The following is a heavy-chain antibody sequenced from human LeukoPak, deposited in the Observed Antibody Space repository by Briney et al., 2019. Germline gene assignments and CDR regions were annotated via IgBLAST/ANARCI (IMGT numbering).Heavy chain of an antibody. J-gene: IGHJ5*02. CDR3: ARVAAPGTGDWFDP. Sequence: ASVKVSCKASGYTFTSNDINWVRQATGQGLEWMGWMNPNSGNTGYAQKFQGRVTMTRNTSISTAYMELSSLRSEDTAVCYCARVAAPGTGDWFDPWGQGTLVTVSS. D-gene: IGHD6-13*01. CDR1: GYTFTSND. V-gene: IGHV1-8*01. CDR2: MNPNSGNT.